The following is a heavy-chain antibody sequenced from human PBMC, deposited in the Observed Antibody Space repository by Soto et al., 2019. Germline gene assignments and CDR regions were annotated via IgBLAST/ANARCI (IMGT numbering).Heavy chain of an antibody. Sequence: GGSLRLSCAASGFNVSSTSMSWVRQAPGKGLEWVSVIYSGAGTYYAGSVKGRFTISRDNSKNTLYLQMNSLRAEDTAVYYCARGLASVSSSWSYSYYFDYWGQGTLVTVSS. J-gene: IGHJ4*02. CDR3: ARGLASVSSSWSYSYYFDY. D-gene: IGHD6-13*01. CDR2: IYSGAGT. V-gene: IGHV3-66*01. CDR1: GFNVSSTS.